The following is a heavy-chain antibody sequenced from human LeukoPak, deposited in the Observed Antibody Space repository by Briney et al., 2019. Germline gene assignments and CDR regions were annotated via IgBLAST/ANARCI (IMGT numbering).Heavy chain of an antibody. CDR3: ARDLPSSGYYYRDAFDI. CDR2: AKHDGSET. D-gene: IGHD3-22*01. J-gene: IGHJ3*02. V-gene: IGHV3-7*01. Sequence: QPGGSLRLSCAASGFTFSNYWMSWVRQAPGKGLEWVGHAKHDGSETYYVDSVKGRFTVSRDNAKNSLFLQMNSLRAEDTAVYYCARDLPSSGYYYRDAFDIWGQGTMVTVSS. CDR1: GFTFSNYW.